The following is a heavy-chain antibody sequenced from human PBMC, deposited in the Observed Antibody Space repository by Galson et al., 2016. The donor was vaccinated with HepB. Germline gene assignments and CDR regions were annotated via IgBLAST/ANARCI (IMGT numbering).Heavy chain of an antibody. J-gene: IGHJ4*02. V-gene: IGHV5-51*01. CDR2: INPATSDT. CDR1: GYSFPDYR. CDR3: ARRRPGYYDDSPYFDY. D-gene: IGHD3-22*01. Sequence: QSGAEVKKPGESLKISCKGSGYSFPDYRIGWVCQMSGKGLEWMGLINPATSDTRYNPSFQGQVVMSVDTSTNTAYLQWASLKASDTAMYYCARRRPGYYDDSPYFDYWGQGTLITVSS.